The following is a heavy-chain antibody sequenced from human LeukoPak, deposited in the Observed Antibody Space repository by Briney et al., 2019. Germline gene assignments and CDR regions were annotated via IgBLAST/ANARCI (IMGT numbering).Heavy chain of an antibody. J-gene: IGHJ4*02. CDR1: GGSFSGYY. CDR2: INHSGST. Sequence: SETLSLTCAVYGGSFSGYYWSWIRQPPGKGLEWIGEINHSGSTNYNPSLKSRVTIPVDTSKNQFSLKLSPVTAADTAVYYCARVGAAGAGNWGQGTLVTVSS. V-gene: IGHV4-34*01. D-gene: IGHD6-13*01. CDR3: ARVGAAGAGN.